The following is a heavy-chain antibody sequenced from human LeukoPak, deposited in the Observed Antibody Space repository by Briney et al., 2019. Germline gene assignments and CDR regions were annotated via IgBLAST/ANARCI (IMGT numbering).Heavy chain of an antibody. D-gene: IGHD5-12*01. J-gene: IGHJ2*01. CDR1: GFTFSRYS. CDR3: ARGIVATIPWYWYFDL. CDR2: ISSSGSYI. Sequence: GGSLRLSCVVSGFTFSRYSMNWVRQAPGKGLEWVSSISSSGSYIYYADSVKGRFTLSRDNAKNSLYLQMNSLRAEDTAVYYCARGIVATIPWYWYFDLWGRGTLVTVSS. V-gene: IGHV3-21*01.